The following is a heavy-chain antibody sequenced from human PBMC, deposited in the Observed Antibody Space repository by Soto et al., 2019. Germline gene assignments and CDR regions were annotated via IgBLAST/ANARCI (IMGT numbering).Heavy chain of an antibody. CDR1: GYTFTSYA. V-gene: IGHV1-18*01. Sequence: ASVKVSCKASGYTFTSYAMHWVRQAPGQRLEWMGWISAYNGNTNYAQKLQGRVTMTTDTSTSTAYMELRSLRSDDTAVYYCASNLYDSSGYYYFGYWGQGTLVTVSS. CDR3: ASNLYDSSGYYYFGY. J-gene: IGHJ4*02. D-gene: IGHD3-22*01. CDR2: ISAYNGNT.